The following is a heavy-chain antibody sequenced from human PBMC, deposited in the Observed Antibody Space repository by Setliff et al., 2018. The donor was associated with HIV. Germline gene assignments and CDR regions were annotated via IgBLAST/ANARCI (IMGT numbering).Heavy chain of an antibody. J-gene: IGHJ6*02. Sequence: KSSETLSLTCAVYGGSFSGYYWSWIRQPPGKGLEWIGEINHSGGTNYNPSLKSRVTISVDTSKNQFSLKLSSVTAADTAVYYCARERGYNYLNYYYGMDVWGQGAAVTVSS. V-gene: IGHV4-34*01. CDR2: INHSGGT. CDR1: GGSFSGYY. D-gene: IGHD1-1*01. CDR3: ARERGYNYLNYYYGMDV.